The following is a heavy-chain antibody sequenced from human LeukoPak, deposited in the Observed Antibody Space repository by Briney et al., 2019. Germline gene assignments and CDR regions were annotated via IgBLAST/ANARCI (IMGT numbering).Heavy chain of an antibody. CDR1: GYTFTSYY. D-gene: IGHD6-13*01. CDR2: INPSGGST. Sequence: GASVKVSCKASGYTFTSYYIHWVRQAPGQGLERMGIINPSGGSTTYAQRFQGRVTMTRDTSTSTVYMELSSLRSEDTAVHYCARDPYSNTWALDYWGQGTLVTVSS. V-gene: IGHV1-46*01. CDR3: ARDPYSNTWALDY. J-gene: IGHJ4*02.